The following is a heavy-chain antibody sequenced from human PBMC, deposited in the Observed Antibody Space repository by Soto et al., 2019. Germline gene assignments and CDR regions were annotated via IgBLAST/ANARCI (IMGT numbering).Heavy chain of an antibody. CDR2: IIPIFGTA. D-gene: IGHD2-8*01. CDR1: GGTFSSYA. V-gene: IGHV1-69*13. J-gene: IGHJ6*02. Sequence: ASVKVSCKASGGTFSSYAISWVRQAPGQGLEWMGGIIPIFGTANYAQKFQGRVTITADESTSTAYMELSSLRPEDTAVYYCAREGAVMDYYYGMDVWGQGTTVTVPS. CDR3: AREGAVMDYYYGMDV.